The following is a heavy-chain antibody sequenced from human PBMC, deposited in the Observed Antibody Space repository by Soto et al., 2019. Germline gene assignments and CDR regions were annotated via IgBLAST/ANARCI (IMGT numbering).Heavy chain of an antibody. V-gene: IGHV4-31*03. CDR3: ARGTHYYDSPDYGMDV. CDR2: IYYSGSN. J-gene: IGHJ6*02. D-gene: IGHD3-22*01. CDR1: GGSISSGGYY. Sequence: QVQLQESGPGLVKPSQTLSLTCTVSGGSISSGGYYWSWIRQHPGKGLEWIGYIYYSGSNYYNPSLKSRVTISVDTSKNQFSLKLSSVTAADTAVYYCARGTHYYDSPDYGMDVWGQGTTVTVSS.